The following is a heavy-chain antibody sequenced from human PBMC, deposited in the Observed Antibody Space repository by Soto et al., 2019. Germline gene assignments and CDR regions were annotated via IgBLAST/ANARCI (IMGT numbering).Heavy chain of an antibody. CDR3: ARGGFSMTDGLFDF. CDR2: TYYRSRWYD. J-gene: IGHJ4*02. V-gene: IGHV6-1*01. Sequence: SPTLSLSCAISGDSVSSNSNTWNWIRQSPSRGLEWLGRTYYRSRWYDDYAVSMKSRLSIKPDTSKNHFSLQLNSVTPDDTALYYCARGGFSMTDGLFDFWGQGTLLTVSS. D-gene: IGHD3-16*01. CDR1: GDSVSSNSNT.